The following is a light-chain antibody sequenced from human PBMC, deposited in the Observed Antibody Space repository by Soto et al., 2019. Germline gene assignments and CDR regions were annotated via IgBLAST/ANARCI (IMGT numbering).Light chain of an antibody. CDR2: LGS. Sequence: DVVMTQSPLSLPVTPGEPASISCRSSQSLLHSNGYNYLDWYLQKPGQSPQLLIYLGSNRSSGVPDRFSGSRSGTDFTLKISRVEAEDVGVYYCMQALQTLLTFGGGTKVEIK. J-gene: IGKJ4*01. CDR3: MQALQTLLT. V-gene: IGKV2-28*01. CDR1: QSLLHSNGYNY.